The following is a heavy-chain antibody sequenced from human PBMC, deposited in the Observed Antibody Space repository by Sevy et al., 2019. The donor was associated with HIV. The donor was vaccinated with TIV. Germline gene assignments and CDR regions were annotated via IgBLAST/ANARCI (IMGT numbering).Heavy chain of an antibody. J-gene: IGHJ4*02. CDR3: AKHIAYCGGDCYPPLYYFDY. CDR1: GFTFSSYS. CDR2: ISGSGYST. V-gene: IGHV3-23*01. D-gene: IGHD2-21*02. Sequence: GGSLRLSCAASGFTFSSYSMNWVRQAPGKGLEWVSAISGSGYSTYYADSVKGRFTISRDKSKNTLYLQINSLRAGDTAVYYCAKHIAYCGGDCYPPLYYFDYWGQGTLVTVSS.